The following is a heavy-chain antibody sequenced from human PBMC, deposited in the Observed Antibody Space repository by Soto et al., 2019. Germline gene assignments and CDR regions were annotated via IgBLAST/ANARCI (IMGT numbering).Heavy chain of an antibody. Sequence: GGSLRLSCAASGFTFSSYGMHWVRQAPGKGLEWVAVIWYDGSNKYYVDSVKGRFTISRDNSKNTLYLQMNSLRAEDTAVYYCARELAVAHNYFDYWGQGTLVTVSS. CDR2: IWYDGSNK. V-gene: IGHV3-33*01. J-gene: IGHJ4*02. CDR3: ARELAVAHNYFDY. D-gene: IGHD6-19*01. CDR1: GFTFSSYG.